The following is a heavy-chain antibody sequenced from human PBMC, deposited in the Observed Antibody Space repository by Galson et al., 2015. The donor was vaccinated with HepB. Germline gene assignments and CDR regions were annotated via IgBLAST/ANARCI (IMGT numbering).Heavy chain of an antibody. Sequence: SLRLSCAASGFTFSDYYMSWIRQAPGKGLEWVSYISSSSSYTNYADSVKGRFTISRDNAKNSLYLQMNSLRAEDTAVYYCASSGSYYWFDPWGQGTLVTVSS. CDR1: GFTFSDYY. CDR3: ASSGSYYWFDP. CDR2: ISSSSSYT. J-gene: IGHJ5*02. V-gene: IGHV3-11*03. D-gene: IGHD1-26*01.